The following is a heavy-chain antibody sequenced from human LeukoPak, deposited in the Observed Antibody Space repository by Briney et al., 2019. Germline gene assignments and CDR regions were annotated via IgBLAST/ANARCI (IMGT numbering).Heavy chain of an antibody. CDR1: GFTFSSYT. CDR3: AKEGGYFDWLLYFDY. Sequence: GGSLRLSCAASGFTFSSYTMNWVRQAPGKGLEWVSGISGSGGTTYEADSMKGRFTISRDNPKNTLYLQMNSLRAEDTAVYYCAKEGGYFDWLLYFDYWGQGTLVTVSS. V-gene: IGHV3-23*01. J-gene: IGHJ4*02. D-gene: IGHD3-9*01. CDR2: ISGSGGTT.